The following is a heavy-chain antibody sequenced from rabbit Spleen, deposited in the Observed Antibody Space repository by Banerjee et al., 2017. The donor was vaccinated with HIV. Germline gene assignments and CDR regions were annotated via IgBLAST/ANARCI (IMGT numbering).Heavy chain of an antibody. CDR2: IDPVFGNT. CDR3: VRDKASISGDYGPWYFDL. V-gene: IGHV1S47*01. D-gene: IGHD1-1*01. CDR1: GFPFSEKA. Sequence: QEQLVESGGGLVKPGASLTLTCKASGFPFSEKAVMCWVRQAPGKGLTWIACIDPVFGNTYYASWVNGRFTISRHNAQNTLYLQLNSLTAADTATYFCVRDKASISGDYGPWYFDLWGPGTLVTVS. J-gene: IGHJ4*01.